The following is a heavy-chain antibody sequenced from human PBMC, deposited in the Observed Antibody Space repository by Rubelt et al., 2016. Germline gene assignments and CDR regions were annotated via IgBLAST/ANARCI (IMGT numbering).Heavy chain of an antibody. CDR3: AREPASTCYFDF. Sequence: GASVKISCKASGYSFTTYYMHWVRQAPGQGLEWMVMIDPSGGATNYAQRFQGRITMTRDTSTSTVYLDLSSQRSEDTAVYYCAREPASTCYFDFWGQGTLVTVSS. CDR2: IDPSGGAT. CDR1: GYSFTTYY. D-gene: IGHD2/OR15-2a*01. V-gene: IGHV1-46*01. J-gene: IGHJ4*02.